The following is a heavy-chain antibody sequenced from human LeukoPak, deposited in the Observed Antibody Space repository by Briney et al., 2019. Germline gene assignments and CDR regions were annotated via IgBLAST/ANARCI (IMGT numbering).Heavy chain of an antibody. CDR1: GFTFSSYA. D-gene: IGHD6-19*01. CDR3: ASPPSSGWPGG. CDR2: IWYDGSNK. V-gene: IGHV3-33*08. J-gene: IGHJ4*02. Sequence: GRSLRLSCAASGFTFSSYAMHWVRQAPGKGLEWVAVIWYDGSNKYYADSVKGRFTISRDNSKNTLYLQMNSLTDEDTAVYYCASPPSSGWPGGWGQGTLVTVSS.